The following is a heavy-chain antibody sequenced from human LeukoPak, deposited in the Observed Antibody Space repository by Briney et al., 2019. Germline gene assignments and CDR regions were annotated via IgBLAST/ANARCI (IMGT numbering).Heavy chain of an antibody. D-gene: IGHD3-10*01. J-gene: IGHJ4*02. CDR2: IYPGDSDT. V-gene: IGHV5-51*01. CDR3: ARRALGGSGSYGY. Sequence: GASLKISCKGSGYSFTSYWIGWVRQMPGKGLEWMGIIYPGDSDTRYSPSFQGQVTISVDKSISPAYLQWSSLEASDTAIYYCARRALGGSGSYGYWGQGTLVTVSS. CDR1: GYSFTSYW.